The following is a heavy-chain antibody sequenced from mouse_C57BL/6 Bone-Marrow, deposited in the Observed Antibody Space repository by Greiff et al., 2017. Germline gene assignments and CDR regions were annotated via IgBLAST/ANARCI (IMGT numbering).Heavy chain of an antibody. Sequence: VQGVESGAELVKPGASVKLSCKASGYTFTEYTIHWVKQRSGQGLEWIGWFYPGSGSIKYNEKFKDKATLTADKSSSTVYMELSRLTSEDSAVYYGARWDYYGSSYFDYWGQGTTLTVSS. V-gene: IGHV1-62-2*01. D-gene: IGHD1-1*01. CDR3: ARWDYYGSSYFDY. CDR2: FYPGSGSI. J-gene: IGHJ2*01. CDR1: GYTFTEYT.